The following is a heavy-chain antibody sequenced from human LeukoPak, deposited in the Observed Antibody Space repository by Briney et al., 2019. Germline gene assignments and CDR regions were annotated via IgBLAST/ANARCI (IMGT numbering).Heavy chain of an antibody. V-gene: IGHV3-30*18. CDR1: GFTFSSYG. CDR3: AKDKSVVVVAAEYFQH. J-gene: IGHJ1*01. D-gene: IGHD2-15*01. CDR2: ISYDGSNK. Sequence: GGSLRLSCAASGFTFSSYGMHWVRQAPGKGLEWVAVISYDGSNKYHADSVKGRFTISRDNSKNTLYLQMNSLRAEDTAVYYCAKDKSVVVVAAEYFQHWGQGTLVTVSS.